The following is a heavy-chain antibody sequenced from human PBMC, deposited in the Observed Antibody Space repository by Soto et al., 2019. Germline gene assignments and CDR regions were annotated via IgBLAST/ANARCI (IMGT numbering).Heavy chain of an antibody. CDR3: ARAFVSGSYYVFDY. V-gene: IGHV1-69*06. D-gene: IGHD1-26*01. CDR2: IIPIFGTA. CDR1: GGTFSSDA. J-gene: IGHJ4*02. Sequence: QVQLVQSGAEVKKPGSSVKVSCKASGGTFSSDAISWVRQAPGQGLEWMGGIIPIFGTANYAQKFQGRVTITADKSTSTAYMELSSLRSEDTAVYYCARAFVSGSYYVFDYWGQGTLVTVSS.